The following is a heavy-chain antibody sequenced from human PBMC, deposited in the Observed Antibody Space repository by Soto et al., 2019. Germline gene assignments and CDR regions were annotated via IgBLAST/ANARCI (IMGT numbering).Heavy chain of an antibody. Sequence: GGSLRLSCAASGFTFEDYAMHWVRQAPGKGLEWISSISWDSVNIDYVDSVKGRFTISRDNAKNSLYLQMNSLRPEDTAFYYCVRDMTGGGRSGWYPHNYYPTLDVWGQGTTVTVSS. D-gene: IGHD6-13*01. CDR1: GFTFEDYA. V-gene: IGHV3-9*01. J-gene: IGHJ6*02. CDR3: VRDMTGGGRSGWYPHNYYPTLDV. CDR2: ISWDSVNI.